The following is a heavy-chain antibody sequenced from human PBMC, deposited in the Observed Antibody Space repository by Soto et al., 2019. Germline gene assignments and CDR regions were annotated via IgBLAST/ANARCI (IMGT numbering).Heavy chain of an antibody. D-gene: IGHD3-3*01. CDR2: ISDGGGST. Sequence: EVQLLESGGGLVQPGGSLRLSCAASGFTFNNFAMSWVRQAPGKGLEWVSSISDGGGSTYYGDSVKGRFTISRDNSKNTLYLQMNSLSAEDTAVYYCARCPGEKCARNTIFGVVGKGFDYWGQGTLVTVSS. J-gene: IGHJ4*02. CDR1: GFTFNNFA. CDR3: ARCPGEKCARNTIFGVVGKGFDY. V-gene: IGHV3-23*01.